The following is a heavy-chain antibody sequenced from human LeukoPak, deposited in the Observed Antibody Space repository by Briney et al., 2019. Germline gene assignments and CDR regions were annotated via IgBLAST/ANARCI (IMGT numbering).Heavy chain of an antibody. V-gene: IGHV3-11*04. CDR2: ISGSSNMI. CDR3: ARDKAAIHNYVDV. Sequence: GGSLRLSCAASGFTVSDYSMSWIRPAPGQGLEWVSHISGSSNMIYYGESGRGRFTVSRDNAKNSVYLQMNSLRAEDTGVYYCARDKAAIHNYVDVWGKGTTVTVSS. D-gene: IGHD6-13*01. J-gene: IGHJ6*03. CDR1: GFTVSDYS.